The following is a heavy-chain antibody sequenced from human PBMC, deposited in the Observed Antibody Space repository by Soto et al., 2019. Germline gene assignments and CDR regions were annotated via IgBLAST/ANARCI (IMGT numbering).Heavy chain of an antibody. CDR3: ARVGGKSYYYYYYMDV. V-gene: IGHV3-33*01. J-gene: IGHJ6*03. CDR2: IWYDGSNK. D-gene: IGHD1-26*01. Sequence: QVQLVESGGGVVQPGRSLRLSCAASGFTFSSYGMHWVRQAPGKGLEWVAVIWYDGSNKYYGDSVKGRFTISRDNSKNTLYLQMNSLRAEDTAVYYCARVGGKSYYYYYYMDVWGKGTSVTVSS. CDR1: GFTFSSYG.